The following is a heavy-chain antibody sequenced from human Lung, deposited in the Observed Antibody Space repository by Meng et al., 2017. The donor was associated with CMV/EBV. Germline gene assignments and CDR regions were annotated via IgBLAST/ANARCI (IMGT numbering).Heavy chain of an antibody. D-gene: IGHD5-12*01. CDR2: IKQDGSEK. V-gene: IGHV3-7*01. J-gene: IGHJ3*02. CDR1: GFTFSSYC. CDR3: ARDTGYDDAFDI. Sequence: GGSLRLXCAASGFTFSSYCMSWVRQAPGKGLEWVANIKQDGSEKYYVDSVKGRFTISRDNAKNSLYLQMNSLRAEDTAVYYCARDTGYDDAFDIWGQGTTVTVSS.